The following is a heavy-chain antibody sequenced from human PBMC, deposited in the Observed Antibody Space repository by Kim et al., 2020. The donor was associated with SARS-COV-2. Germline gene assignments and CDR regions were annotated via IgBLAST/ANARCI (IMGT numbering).Heavy chain of an antibody. J-gene: IGHJ5*02. CDR2: ISHSGST. D-gene: IGHD3-22*01. CDR3: ARGVSSAWTLRDWFDP. CDR1: GASITTSNW. V-gene: IGHV4-4*02. Sequence: SETLSLTCVVSGASITTSNWWTWVRQPPGKGLEWIGEISHSGSTEYNPSLKSRVTISVDKSKNEFSLRLNSVTAADTAMYFCARGVSSAWTLRDWFDPWGQGTLVTVSS.